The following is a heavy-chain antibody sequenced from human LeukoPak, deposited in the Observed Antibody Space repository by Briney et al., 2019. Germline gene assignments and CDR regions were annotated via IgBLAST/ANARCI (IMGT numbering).Heavy chain of an antibody. Sequence: SETLSLTCTVSGGSISSDSWSWIRQPPGEGLEWIGYIYPRGNTDYNPSLKSRVSISVDTSTNQVSLKLNSVTAADTAVYYCARVYRDDFWSGYSTHFDYWGQGTLVTVSS. CDR2: IYPRGNT. CDR3: ARVYRDDFWSGYSTHFDY. CDR1: GGSISSDS. J-gene: IGHJ4*02. V-gene: IGHV4-59*01. D-gene: IGHD3-3*01.